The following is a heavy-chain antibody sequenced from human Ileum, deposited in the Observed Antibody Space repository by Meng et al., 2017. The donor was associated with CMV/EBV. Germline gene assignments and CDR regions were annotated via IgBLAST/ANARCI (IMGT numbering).Heavy chain of an antibody. CDR3: ARLRDERSCGGDNCYYFDY. Sequence: SCSFDWSWIRQQPGNGLEWMGYIFATGETYYNPSLECRLAMSVDTFKNQYSLKLTSVTAADTAVYYCARLRDERSCGGDNCYYFDYWGRGTLVTVSS. CDR2: IFATGET. D-gene: IGHD2-21*02. V-gene: IGHV4-31*02. CDR1: SCSFD. J-gene: IGHJ4*02.